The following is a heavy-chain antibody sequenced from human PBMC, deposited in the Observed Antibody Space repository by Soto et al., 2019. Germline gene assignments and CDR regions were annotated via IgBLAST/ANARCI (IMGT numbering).Heavy chain of an antibody. D-gene: IGHD4-17*01. CDR2: INSDGSHT. Sequence: PGGSLRLSCAASGFTFFAYWIHWVRQVPGKGLVWVSRINSDGSHTSYADSVRGRFTISRDNSKNTVYLQMNSLTAEDTAVYYCAKEGDYGYYARQDRFASWGQGSPVTVSS. CDR1: GFTFFAYW. V-gene: IGHV3-74*01. J-gene: IGHJ5*01. CDR3: AKEGDYGYYARQDRFAS.